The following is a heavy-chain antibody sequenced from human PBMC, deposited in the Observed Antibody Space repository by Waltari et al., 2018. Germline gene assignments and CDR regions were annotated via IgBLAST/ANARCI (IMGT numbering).Heavy chain of an antibody. D-gene: IGHD3-3*01. J-gene: IGHJ6*03. CDR3: AREWDLRWSGSHYYYMDV. CDR2: IYTSGST. V-gene: IGHV4-4*07. Sequence: QVQLQESGPGLVKPSETLSLTCTVSGGSISSYYWSWIRQPAGKGLEWIGHIYTSGSTNYNPSLKSRVTMSVDTSKNQFSLKLSSVTAADTAVYYCAREWDLRWSGSHYYYMDVWGKGTTVTVSS. CDR1: GGSISSYY.